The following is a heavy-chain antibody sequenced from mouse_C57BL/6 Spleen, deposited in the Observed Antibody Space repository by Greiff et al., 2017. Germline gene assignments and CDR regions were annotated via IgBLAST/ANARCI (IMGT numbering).Heavy chain of an antibody. V-gene: IGHV1-82*01. CDR3: AILGYYGDFDY. D-gene: IGHD1-1*01. CDR1: GYAFSSSW. J-gene: IGHJ2*01. CDR2: IYPGDGDT. Sequence: QVQLKESGPELVKPGASVKISCKASGYAFSSSWMNWVKQRPGKGLEWIGRIYPGDGDTNYNGKFKGKATLTADKSSSTAYMQLSSLTSEDSAVYFCAILGYYGDFDYWGQGTTLTVSS.